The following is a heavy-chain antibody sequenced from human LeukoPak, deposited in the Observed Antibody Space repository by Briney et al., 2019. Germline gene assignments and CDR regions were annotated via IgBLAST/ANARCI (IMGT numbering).Heavy chain of an antibody. D-gene: IGHD2-21*02. CDR1: GFTFSNYA. J-gene: IGHJ4*02. V-gene: IGHV3-21*01. CDR2: ISSSSSYI. Sequence: GGSRRLSCVPSGFTFSNYAMNWVRQAPGKGLEWVSSISSSSSYIYYADSVKGRFTISRDNAKNSLYLQMNSLRAEDTAVYYCARDLSWWLLHWGQGTLVTVSS. CDR3: ARDLSWWLLH.